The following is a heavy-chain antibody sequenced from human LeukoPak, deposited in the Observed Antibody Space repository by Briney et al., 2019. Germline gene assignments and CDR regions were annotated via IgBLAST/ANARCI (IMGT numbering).Heavy chain of an antibody. CDR3: ASTISTSPGWFDP. CDR1: GGSISSGDYY. V-gene: IGHV4-30-4*08. J-gene: IGHJ5*02. Sequence: SETLSLTCTVSGGSISSGDYYWSWIRQSPGKGLEWIGYIYYSGSTYYNPSLKSRVTISVDTSKNQFPLKLSSVTAADTAVYYCASTISTSPGWFDPWGQGTLVTVSS. CDR2: IYYSGST. D-gene: IGHD3-3*01.